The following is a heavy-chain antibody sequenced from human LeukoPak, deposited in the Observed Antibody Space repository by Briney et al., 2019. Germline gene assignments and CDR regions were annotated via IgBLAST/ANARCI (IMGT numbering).Heavy chain of an antibody. V-gene: IGHV6-1*01. D-gene: IGHD6-19*01. Sequence: SQTLSLTCAISGDSVSSINGAWNWIRQSPSRGLEWLGRTHYRSEWYYDYAVSVNGRMTINPDTSKNQLSLQLNSVTSEDTAVYCCARDLGNTGWYTFDYWGQGTLVTVSS. CDR2: THYRSEWYY. CDR1: GDSVSSINGA. J-gene: IGHJ4*02. CDR3: ARDLGNTGWYTFDY.